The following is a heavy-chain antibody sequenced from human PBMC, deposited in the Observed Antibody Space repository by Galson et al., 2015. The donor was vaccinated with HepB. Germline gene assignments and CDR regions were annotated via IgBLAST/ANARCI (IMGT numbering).Heavy chain of an antibody. V-gene: IGHV4-59*01. CDR1: GGSISSYY. CDR2: IYYSGST. D-gene: IGHD2-21*01. J-gene: IGHJ4*02. Sequence: ETLSLTCTVSGGSISSYYWSWIRQPPGKGLEWIGYIYYSGSTNYNPSLESRVTISVDTSKNQFPLKVSPVTAADTAVYYCARAGSGQLFRFDSWGRGTLVTVSS. CDR3: ARAGSGQLFRFDS.